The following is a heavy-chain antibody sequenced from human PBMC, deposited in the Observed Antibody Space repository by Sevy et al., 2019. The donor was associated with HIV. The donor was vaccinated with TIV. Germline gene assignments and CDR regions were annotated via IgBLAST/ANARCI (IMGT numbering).Heavy chain of an antibody. CDR3: ARSAVDTAMGQHHPEGYYYYYGMDV. J-gene: IGHJ6*02. CDR1: GFTFSSYG. Sequence: GGSLRLSCAASGFTFSSYGMHWVRQAPGKGLEWVAVIWYDGSNKYYADSVKGRFTISRDNSKNTLYLQMNSLRAEDTAVYYCARSAVDTAMGQHHPEGYYYYYGMDVWGQGTTVTVSS. D-gene: IGHD5-18*01. CDR2: IWYDGSNK. V-gene: IGHV3-33*01.